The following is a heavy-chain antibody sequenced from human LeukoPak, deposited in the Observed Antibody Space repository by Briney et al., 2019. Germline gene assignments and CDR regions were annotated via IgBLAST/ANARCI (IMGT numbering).Heavy chain of an antibody. V-gene: IGHV4-39*01. CDR3: ARQGPAFDY. Sequence: PSETLSLTCTVSGGSISSSSYYWGWIRQPPGKGLEWIGSIYYSGSTYYNPSLKSRVTISVDTSKNQFSLKLSSVTAADTAVYYCARQGPAFDYWGQGTLVTVSS. J-gene: IGHJ4*02. CDR1: GGSISSSSYY. CDR2: IYYSGST.